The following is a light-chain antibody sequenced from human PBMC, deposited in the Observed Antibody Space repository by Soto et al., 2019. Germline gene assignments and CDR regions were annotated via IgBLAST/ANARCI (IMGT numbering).Light chain of an antibody. J-gene: IGKJ2*01. CDR1: QGISSW. Sequence: DIQMTQSPSSLSASVGDRVTITCRASQGISSWLAWYQQKPEKAPMSLIYAASSLQTGVPSRFSGSGSGTDFTLTISSLQPEDFATYYCQQYSSYPYTFGRGTKLEIK. CDR2: AAS. V-gene: IGKV1D-16*01. CDR3: QQYSSYPYT.